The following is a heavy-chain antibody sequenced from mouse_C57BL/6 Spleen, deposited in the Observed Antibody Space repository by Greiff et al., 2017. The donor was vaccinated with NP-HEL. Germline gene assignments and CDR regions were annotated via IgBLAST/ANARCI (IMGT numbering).Heavy chain of an antibody. CDR3: ARPYGSSPWYFDY. Sequence: QVHVKQPGAELVMPGASVKLSCKASGYTFTSYWMHWVKQRPGQGLEWIGEIDPSDSYTNYNQKFKGKSTLTVDKSSSTAYMQLSSLTSEDSAVYYCARPYGSSPWYFDYWGQGTTLTVSS. CDR2: IDPSDSYT. D-gene: IGHD1-1*01. J-gene: IGHJ2*01. V-gene: IGHV1-69*01. CDR1: GYTFTSYW.